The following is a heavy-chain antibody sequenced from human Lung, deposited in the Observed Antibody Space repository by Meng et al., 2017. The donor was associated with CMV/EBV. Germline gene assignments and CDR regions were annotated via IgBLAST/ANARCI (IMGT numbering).Heavy chain of an antibody. D-gene: IGHD6-13*01. V-gene: IGHV1-18*01. CDR3: ARDRLAVADNWFDH. Sequence: SVXVSXXXXGYTFTTYGISWVRQAPGQGLDWMGWINAYNGNTKYAQNFQGRLTMITDPYTTTAYMELRSLRSDDTAVYYCARDRLAVADNWFDHWGQGTLVTVSS. CDR2: INAYNGNT. J-gene: IGHJ5*02. CDR1: GYTFTTYG.